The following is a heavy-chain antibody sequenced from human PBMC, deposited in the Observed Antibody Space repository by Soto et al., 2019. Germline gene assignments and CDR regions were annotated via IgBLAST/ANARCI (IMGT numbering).Heavy chain of an antibody. CDR3: ARVRYSSGWGGPQDAFDI. D-gene: IGHD6-19*01. Sequence: SETLSLTCAVSGYSISSGYYWGWIRQPPGKGLEWIGSIYHSGSTYYNPSLKSRVTISVDTSKNQFSLKLSSVTAADTAVYYCARVRYSSGWGGPQDAFDIWGQGTMVTVSS. J-gene: IGHJ3*02. CDR1: GYSISSGYY. CDR2: IYHSGST. V-gene: IGHV4-38-2*01.